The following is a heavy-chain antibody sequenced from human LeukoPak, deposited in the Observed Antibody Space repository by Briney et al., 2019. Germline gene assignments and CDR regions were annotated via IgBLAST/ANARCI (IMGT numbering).Heavy chain of an antibody. Sequence: SETLSLTCAVYGGSFSGYYWSWIRQPPGKGLEWIGYIYSGSTNYNPSLKSRVTISVDTSKNQFSLKLSSVTAADTAVYYCARETSQKGAHYMDVWGKGTTVTISS. CDR1: GGSFSGYY. D-gene: IGHD3-16*01. V-gene: IGHV4-59*01. CDR2: IYSGST. CDR3: ARETSQKGAHYMDV. J-gene: IGHJ6*03.